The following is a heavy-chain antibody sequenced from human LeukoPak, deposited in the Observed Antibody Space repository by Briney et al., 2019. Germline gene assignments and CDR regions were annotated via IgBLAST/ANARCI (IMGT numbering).Heavy chain of an antibody. J-gene: IGHJ4*02. CDR3: VKGFRAEDY. CDR2: IIVGGAGT. V-gene: IGHV3-23*01. D-gene: IGHD6-13*01. Sequence: GGSLRLSCAASGFTFSSYAMSWLRQAPGKGLEWVSVIIVGGAGTYYADSVKGRFTISRDNSENTLYLQMNSLRAEDTAVYYCVKGFRAEDYWGQGTLVTVAS. CDR1: GFTFSSYA.